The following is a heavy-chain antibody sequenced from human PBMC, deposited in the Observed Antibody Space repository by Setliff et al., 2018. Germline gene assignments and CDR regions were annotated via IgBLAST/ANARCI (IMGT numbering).Heavy chain of an antibody. CDR1: GGSINSMSYY. CDR2: SDHGGNT. Sequence: PSETLSLTCTVSGGSINSMSYYWGWIRQSPGKGLEWIGESDHGGNTTIHPSLKSRLTMSVDTSKNQFSLKLTSVTAADTAVYYCRLWSHSYHNDYWGQGTLVTVSS. CDR3: RLWSHSYHNDY. D-gene: IGHD3-16*02. V-gene: IGHV4-39*07. J-gene: IGHJ4*02.